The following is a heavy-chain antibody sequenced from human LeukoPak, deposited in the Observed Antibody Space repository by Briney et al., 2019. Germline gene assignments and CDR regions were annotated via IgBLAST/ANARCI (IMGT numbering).Heavy chain of an antibody. CDR1: GYTFTGYH. Sequence: GASVKVSCKASGYTFTGYHIHWVRQAPGQGLEWMGWINPNSGGTNYAQKFQGRVTMTRGTSISTAYMELSRLRSDDTAVYYCAISDYGGKSPPLDYWGQGTLVTVSS. CDR3: AISDYGGKSPPLDY. CDR2: INPNSGGT. J-gene: IGHJ4*02. D-gene: IGHD4-23*01. V-gene: IGHV1-2*02.